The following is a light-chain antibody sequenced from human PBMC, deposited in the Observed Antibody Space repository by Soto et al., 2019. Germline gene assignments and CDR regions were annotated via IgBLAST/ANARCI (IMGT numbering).Light chain of an antibody. CDR2: EVS. J-gene: IGLJ1*01. CDR1: SSDVGGSKY. V-gene: IGLV2-14*01. Sequence: QSVLTQPASVSGSPGQSITISCTGSSSDVGGSKYVSWYQQHPGKAPRLMIYEVSYRPSGVSNRFSGSKSGNTASLTISGLQAEDEADYYCSSYSSTTLVFGTGTKLTVL. CDR3: SSYSSTTLV.